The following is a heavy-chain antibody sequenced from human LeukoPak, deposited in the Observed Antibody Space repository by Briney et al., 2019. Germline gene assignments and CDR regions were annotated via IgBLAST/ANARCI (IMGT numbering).Heavy chain of an antibody. CDR3: ARGPQVPAAIDYFDY. CDR2: INHSGST. D-gene: IGHD2-2*01. V-gene: IGHV4-34*01. Sequence: SETLSLTCAVYGGSFSGYYWSWIRQPPGKGLEWIGEINHSGSTNYNPSLKSRVTISVDTSKNQFSLKLSSVTAADTAVYYCARGPQVPAAIDYFDYWGQGTLATVSS. CDR1: GGSFSGYY. J-gene: IGHJ4*02.